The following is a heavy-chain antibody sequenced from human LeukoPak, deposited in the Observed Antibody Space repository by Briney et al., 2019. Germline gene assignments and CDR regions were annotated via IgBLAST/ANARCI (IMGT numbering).Heavy chain of an antibody. CDR2: IYYSGST. Sequence: PSETLSLTCTVSGGSVSSGSYYWSWIRQPPGKGLEWIVYIYYSGSTNYNPSLKSRVTISVDTSKNQFSLKLSSVTAADTAVYYCARDVPYYYGSGSYYKTLWYYGMDVWGQGTTVTVSS. CDR1: GGSVSSGSYY. CDR3: ARDVPYYYGSGSYYKTLWYYGMDV. J-gene: IGHJ6*02. V-gene: IGHV4-61*01. D-gene: IGHD3-10*01.